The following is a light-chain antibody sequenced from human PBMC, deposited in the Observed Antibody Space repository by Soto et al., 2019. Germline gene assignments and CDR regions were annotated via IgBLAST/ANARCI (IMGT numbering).Light chain of an antibody. V-gene: IGKV3-15*01. CDR3: QHYNNWPFT. CDR1: QSVSSN. J-gene: IGKJ2*01. Sequence: EIVLTQSPATLSVSPGDRATLSCRASQSVSSNLAWYQQKPGQAPTLLIYGASARATGIPARFSGSGSGTEFTLTISSLQSEDFAVYYCQHYNNWPFTFGQGTKLEI. CDR2: GAS.